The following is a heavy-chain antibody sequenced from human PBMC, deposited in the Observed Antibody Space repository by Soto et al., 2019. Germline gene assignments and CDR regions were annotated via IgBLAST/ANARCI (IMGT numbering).Heavy chain of an antibody. CDR3: TKRSGGISSVVMDY. V-gene: IGHV3-30*04. CDR1: GFIFKNYA. Sequence: ESGGGVVQPGRSLRLSCAVSGFIFKNYALNWVRQAPGKGLEWVASITRDGYNKYYADSVKGRFTISRDNSKNTLSLQMTALRVEDSSVYYGTKRSGGISSVVMDYWGPGTLGTVAS. J-gene: IGHJ4*02. D-gene: IGHD2-21*01. CDR2: ITRDGYNK.